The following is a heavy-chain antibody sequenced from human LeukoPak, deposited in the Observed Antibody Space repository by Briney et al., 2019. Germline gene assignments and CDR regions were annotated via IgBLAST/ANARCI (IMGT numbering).Heavy chain of an antibody. V-gene: IGHV3-66*01. D-gene: IGHD1-26*01. CDR1: GFTVSSNY. CDR3: AAEGGGGYFHPSWFDS. CDR2: IDSGGST. J-gene: IGHJ5*01. Sequence: PGGSLRLSCAASGFTVSSNYMSWVRQAPGKGLEWVSVIDSGGSTYYADSVKGRFTISRDNSTNTLYLQMSSLRVEDTAVYYCAAEGGGGYFHPSWFDSWGQGTLVTAST.